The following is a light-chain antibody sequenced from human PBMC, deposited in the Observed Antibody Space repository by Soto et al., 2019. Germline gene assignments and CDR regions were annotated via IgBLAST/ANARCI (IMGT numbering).Light chain of an antibody. CDR3: QQYSNWPLT. CDR1: QSVSSN. Sequence: EIVMTQSPATLSVSPGERATLYCRASQSVSSNLAWYQQKTGQAPRLLIYGASTRATGIPARVSGSGSGTEFTLTISSLQSEDCAVYYCQQYSNWPLTFGGGTKVEIK. J-gene: IGKJ4*01. CDR2: GAS. V-gene: IGKV3-15*01.